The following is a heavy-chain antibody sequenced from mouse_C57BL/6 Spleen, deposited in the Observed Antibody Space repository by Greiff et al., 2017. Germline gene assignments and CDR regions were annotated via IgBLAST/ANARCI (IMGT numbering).Heavy chain of an antibody. CDR3: ARQTGTSRYFDV. CDR2: IDPSDSYT. CDR1: GYTFTSYW. V-gene: IGHV1-59*01. J-gene: IGHJ1*03. D-gene: IGHD4-1*01. Sequence: QVQLKQPGAELVRPGTSVKLSCKASGYTFTSYWMHWVKQRPGQGLEWIGVIDPSDSYTNYNQKFKGKATLTVDTSSSTAYMQLSSLTSEVSAVDYWARQTGTSRYFDVWGTGTTVTVSS.